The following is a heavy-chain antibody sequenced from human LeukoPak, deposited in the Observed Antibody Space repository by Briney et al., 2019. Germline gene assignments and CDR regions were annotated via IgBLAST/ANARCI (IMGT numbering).Heavy chain of an antibody. CDR1: GGTFSSYA. J-gene: IGHJ4*02. Sequence: ASVKVSCKASGGTFSSYAISWVRQAPGQGLEWMGRIIPIFGTANYAQKFQGRVTITTDESTSTAYMELSSLRSEDTAVYYCASTKGYCTNGVCYSGSIDYWGQGTLVTVSS. D-gene: IGHD2-8*01. CDR3: ASTKGYCTNGVCYSGSIDY. V-gene: IGHV1-69*05. CDR2: IIPIFGTA.